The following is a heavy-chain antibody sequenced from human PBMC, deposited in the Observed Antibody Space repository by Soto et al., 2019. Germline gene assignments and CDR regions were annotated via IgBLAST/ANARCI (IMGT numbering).Heavy chain of an antibody. J-gene: IGHJ6*02. V-gene: IGHV4-61*01. CDR3: ARGFRRAGPQTYYYYGMDV. CDR1: SGSVSSGRYY. D-gene: IGHD6-19*01. Sequence: SESMDITSTVSSGSVSSGRYYWIWIRQPPGNGIEWIGYINYSGSTNYNPSLKSRVTISVDTSKNQFSLKLSSVTAADTAVYYCARGFRRAGPQTYYYYGMDVWGQGTTVTVSS. CDR2: INYSGST.